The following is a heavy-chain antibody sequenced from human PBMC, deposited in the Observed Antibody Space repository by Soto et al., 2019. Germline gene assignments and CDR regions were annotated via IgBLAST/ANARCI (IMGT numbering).Heavy chain of an antibody. Sequence: ASVNVSCKASGYSFTTYSLHWVRQAPGQGLEWMGIINPSRGNTNYAQKLQGRAAMTRDTSTSTVYMELSSLESQDTAVYYCSRGSVVLPTAALDYYYMDVWGKGTTVTVSS. V-gene: IGHV1-46*03. CDR2: INPSRGNT. D-gene: IGHD2-2*01. CDR3: SRGSVVLPTAALDYYYMDV. CDR1: GYSFTTYS. J-gene: IGHJ6*03.